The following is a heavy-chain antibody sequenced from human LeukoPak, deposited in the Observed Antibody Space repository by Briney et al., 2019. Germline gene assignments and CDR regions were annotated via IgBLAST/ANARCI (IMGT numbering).Heavy chain of an antibody. J-gene: IGHJ4*02. CDR2: IKQEGSEK. Sequence: GGALRLSCAASGFTFSCYRMSWVRQAPGKGLERVANIKQEGSEKYYVDSVKGQFTISRDNAKNSLYLQMNSLRAEDTTVYYCARVSPEYYYDSSGYYPDWWGQGTLVTVSS. V-gene: IGHV3-7*01. D-gene: IGHD3-22*01. CDR1: GFTFSCYR. CDR3: ARVSPEYYYDSSGYYPDW.